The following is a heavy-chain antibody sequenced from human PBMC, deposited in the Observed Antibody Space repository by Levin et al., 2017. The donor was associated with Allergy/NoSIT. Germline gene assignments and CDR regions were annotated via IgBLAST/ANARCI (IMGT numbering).Heavy chain of an antibody. V-gene: IGHV4-4*07. Sequence: PSETLSLTCTVSGGSISSYYWSWIRQPAGKGLEWIGRIYTGGSTNYNPSLKSRVTMSIDTSKNQFSLKLSSVTAADTAVYYCARKPYGDPSYGMDVWGQGTTVTVSS. CDR2: IYTGGST. CDR1: GGSISSYY. J-gene: IGHJ6*02. D-gene: IGHD4-17*01. CDR3: ARKPYGDPSYGMDV.